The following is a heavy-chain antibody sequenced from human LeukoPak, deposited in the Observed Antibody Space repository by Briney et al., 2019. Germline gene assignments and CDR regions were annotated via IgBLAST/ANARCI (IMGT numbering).Heavy chain of an antibody. Sequence: GGSLRLSCAASGFSLSAYWMTWVRQAPGKGLEWVANIKQDGSEKYYVDSVKGRFTISRDNAKNSLYLQMNSLRAEDTAVYYCSNYDFWSGYPYYWGQGTLVTVSS. CDR1: GFSLSAYW. CDR3: SNYDFWSGYPYY. D-gene: IGHD3-3*01. J-gene: IGHJ4*02. CDR2: IKQDGSEK. V-gene: IGHV3-7*01.